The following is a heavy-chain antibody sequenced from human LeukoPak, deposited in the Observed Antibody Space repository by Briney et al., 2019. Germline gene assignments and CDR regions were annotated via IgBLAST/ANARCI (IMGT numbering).Heavy chain of an antibody. D-gene: IGHD3-22*01. Sequence: SSVKVSCEASGGTFSSYTISWVRQAPGQGLEWMGRIIPILGVANYAQKLQGRVTITADKSTSTAYMELSSLRSEDTAVYYCARDDRYYYDSSGYYFGWGQGTLVTVSS. CDR3: ARDDRYYYDSSGYYFG. CDR2: IIPILGVA. J-gene: IGHJ4*02. V-gene: IGHV1-69*04. CDR1: GGTFSSYT.